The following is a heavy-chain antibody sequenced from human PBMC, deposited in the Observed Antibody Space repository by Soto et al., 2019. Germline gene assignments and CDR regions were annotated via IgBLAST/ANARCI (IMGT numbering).Heavy chain of an antibody. CDR1: GGSFSGYY. V-gene: IGHV4-34*01. J-gene: IGHJ4*02. Sequence: QVQLQQWGAGLLKPSETLSLTCAVYGGSFSGYYWSWIRQPPGKGLEWIGEINHSGSTNYNPSLITRVPKSVDTSKNQFSLKLSSVTAADTAVYYCARDEGGSPNYWGQGTLVTVSS. D-gene: IGHD1-26*01. CDR2: INHSGST. CDR3: ARDEGGSPNY.